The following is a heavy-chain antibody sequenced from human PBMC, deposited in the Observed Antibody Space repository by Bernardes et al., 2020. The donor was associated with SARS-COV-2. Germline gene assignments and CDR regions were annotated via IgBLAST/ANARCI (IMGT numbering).Heavy chain of an antibody. CDR1: GFIFSNSW. J-gene: IGHJ4*02. CDR3: ATPRYHSSSWHVGPFDY. V-gene: IGHV3-15*01. CDR2: IKSKTDDGTT. Sequence: GGPLRLSCAACGFIFSNSWMSWVRQAPGKGLEWVGLIKSKTDDGTTDYAAPVKGRFSISRDDSKNTLYLQMNSLRAEDTAVYYCATPRYHSSSWHVGPFDYWGQGTLVTVSS. D-gene: IGHD6-13*01.